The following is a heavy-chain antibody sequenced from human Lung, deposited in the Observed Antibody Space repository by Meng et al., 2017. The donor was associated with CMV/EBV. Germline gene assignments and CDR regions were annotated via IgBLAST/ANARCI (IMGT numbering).Heavy chain of an antibody. V-gene: IGHV1-2*02. CDR1: GYTFTDNY. CDR2: INPNSGGT. CDR3: ARVSTPGRPRSHFDS. J-gene: IGHJ4*02. D-gene: IGHD6-6*01. Sequence: ASXXVSCKASGYTFTDNYIYWVRQAPGQGLEWMGWINPNSGGTNYAQKFQGRVTMTRDTSTSTAFMDLSRLRSDNRAVYYCARVSTPGRPRSHFDSWGQGTXVTVSS.